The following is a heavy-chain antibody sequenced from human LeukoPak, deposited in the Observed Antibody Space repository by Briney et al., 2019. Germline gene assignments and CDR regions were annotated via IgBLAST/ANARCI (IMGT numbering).Heavy chain of an antibody. CDR3: ATWAFYHGLDV. V-gene: IGHV3-43*02. Sequence: PGGSLRLSCTASGFTFDKYAMHWVRQRPGKGLEWVAVISADGTTDHADSVKGRFTVSRDNSKESLFLQMSSLRDEDTALYYCATWAFYHGLDVWGQGTTVTVSS. D-gene: IGHD1-26*01. CDR2: ISADGTT. CDR1: GFTFDKYA. J-gene: IGHJ6*02.